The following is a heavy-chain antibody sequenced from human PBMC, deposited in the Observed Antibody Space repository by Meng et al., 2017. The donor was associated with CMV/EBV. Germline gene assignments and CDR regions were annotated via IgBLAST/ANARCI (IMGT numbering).Heavy chain of an antibody. CDR1: GFTFSDYY. D-gene: IGHD6-13*01. CDR3: ARAGVAAAGTIGY. CDR2: ISSSSSYT. J-gene: IGHJ4*02. V-gene: IGHV3-11*05. Sequence: VQLVESGGGLVKPGGSLGPSCAASGFTFSDYYMSWIRQAPGKGLEWVSYISSSSSYTNYADSVKGRFTISRDNAKNSLYLQMNSLRAEDTAVYYCARAGVAAAGTIGYWGQGTLVTVSS.